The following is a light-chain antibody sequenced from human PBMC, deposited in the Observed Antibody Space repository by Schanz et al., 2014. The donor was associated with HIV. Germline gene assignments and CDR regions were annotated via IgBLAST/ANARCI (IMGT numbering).Light chain of an antibody. CDR2: ATS. CDR1: QSVSSNF. V-gene: IGKV3-20*01. Sequence: EIVLTQSPGTLSLSPGGRATLSCGASQSVSSNFLAWYQQKPGQPPRLVIYATSTRAAGIPDRFSGTGSGTDFTLTISSLEPGDFAVYYCQHYGSSFGPGTKVDIK. J-gene: IGKJ3*01. CDR3: QHYGSS.